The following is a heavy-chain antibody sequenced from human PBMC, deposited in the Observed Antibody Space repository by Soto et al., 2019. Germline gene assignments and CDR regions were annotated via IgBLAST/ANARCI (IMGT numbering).Heavy chain of an antibody. Sequence: SGPTLVNPTQTLTLTCTFSGFSLSTIGMRVSWIRRPPGKALEWLARIDWDDDKFYSTSLKTRLTISKDTSKNQVVLTMTNMDPVDTATYYCARSRPIVDYFDYWGQGTLVTVSS. CDR1: GFSLSTIGMR. CDR3: ARSRPIVDYFDY. D-gene: IGHD3-16*02. J-gene: IGHJ4*02. V-gene: IGHV2-70*04. CDR2: IDWDDDK.